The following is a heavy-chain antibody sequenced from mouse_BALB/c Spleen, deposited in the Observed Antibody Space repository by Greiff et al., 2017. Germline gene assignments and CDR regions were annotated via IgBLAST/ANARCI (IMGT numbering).Heavy chain of an antibody. D-gene: IGHD1-2*01. Sequence: QVQLQQPGAELVMPGASVKMSCKASGYTFTDYWMHWVKQRPGQGLEWIGAIDTSDSYTSYNQKFKGKATLTVDESSSTAYMQLSSLTSEDSAVYYCTAGDWYFDVWGAGTTVTVSS. CDR2: IDTSDSYT. CDR1: GYTFTDYW. V-gene: IGHV1-69*01. J-gene: IGHJ1*01. CDR3: TAGDWYFDV.